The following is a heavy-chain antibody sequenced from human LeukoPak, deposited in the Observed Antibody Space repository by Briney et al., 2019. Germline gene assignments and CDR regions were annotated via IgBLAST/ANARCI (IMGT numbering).Heavy chain of an antibody. CDR1: GFTLSSYE. CDR3: ARGGHTAMALGNFDY. V-gene: IGHV3-48*03. J-gene: IGHJ4*02. D-gene: IGHD5-18*01. Sequence: PGGSLRLSCAASGFTLSSYEMNWVRQAPGKGLEWVSYISSSGSTIYYADSVKGRFTISRDNAKNSLYLQMNSLRAEDTAVYYCARGGHTAMALGNFDYWGQGTLVTVSS. CDR2: ISSSGSTI.